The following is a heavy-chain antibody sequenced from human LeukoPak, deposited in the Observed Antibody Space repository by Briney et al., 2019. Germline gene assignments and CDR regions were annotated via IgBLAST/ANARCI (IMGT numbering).Heavy chain of an antibody. CDR1: GFTFDDYA. Sequence: GGSLRLSCAASGFTFDDYAMHWVRQAPGKGLEWVSGISRNSGTIGYADSVKGRFTISRDNAKNSLYLQMNSLRDDDMALYYCARGNSGSYSQDWFDPWGQGTLVTVSS. D-gene: IGHD1-26*01. CDR3: ARGNSGSYSQDWFDP. CDR2: ISRNSGTI. J-gene: IGHJ5*02. V-gene: IGHV3-9*03.